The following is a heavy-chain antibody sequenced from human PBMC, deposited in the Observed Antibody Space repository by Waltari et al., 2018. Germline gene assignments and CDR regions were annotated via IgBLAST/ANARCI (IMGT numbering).Heavy chain of an antibody. CDR3: ARVVVPAAPVDY. CDR1: GYSISSGYS. V-gene: IGHV4-38-2*01. Sequence: QVQLQESGPGLVKPSETLSLTCAVSGYSISSGYSWGWIRQPPGKGLEWIGSIYHSGSTYYNPSLKSRVTISVDTSKNQFSLKLSSVTAADTAVYYCARVVVPAAPVDYWGQGTLVTVSS. D-gene: IGHD2-2*01. J-gene: IGHJ4*02. CDR2: IYHSGST.